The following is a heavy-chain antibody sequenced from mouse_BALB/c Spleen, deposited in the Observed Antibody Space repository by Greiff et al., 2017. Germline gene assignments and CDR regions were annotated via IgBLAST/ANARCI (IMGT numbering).Heavy chain of an antibody. D-gene: IGHD2-10*02. J-gene: IGHJ4*01. CDR3: ARALYGTFYAMDY. CDR1: GFSLTSYG. Sequence: VKLQESGPGLVQPSQSLSITCTVSGFSLTSYGVHWVRQSPGKGLEWLGVIWSGGSTDYNAAFISRLSISKDNSKSQVFFKMNSLQANDTAIYYCARALYGTFYAMDYWGQGTSVTVSS. CDR2: IWSGGST. V-gene: IGHV2-2*02.